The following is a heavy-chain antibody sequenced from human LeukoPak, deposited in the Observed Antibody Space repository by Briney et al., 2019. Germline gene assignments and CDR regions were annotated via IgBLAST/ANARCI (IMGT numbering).Heavy chain of an antibody. CDR2: IIGSGGST. D-gene: IGHD3-22*01. Sequence: GGSLRLSCAASGFTFSSYGMSWVRQAPGKGLEWVSGIIGSGGSTSYADSVKGRFTISRDNTINTLHLQMNRLRADDTAIYYCAKEPYYYYDTTGYRYFDYWGQGTLVTVSS. CDR3: AKEPYYYYDTTGYRYFDY. V-gene: IGHV3-23*01. J-gene: IGHJ4*02. CDR1: GFTFSSYG.